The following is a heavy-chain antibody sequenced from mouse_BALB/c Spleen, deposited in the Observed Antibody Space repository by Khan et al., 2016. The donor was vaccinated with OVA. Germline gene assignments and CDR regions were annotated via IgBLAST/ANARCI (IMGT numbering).Heavy chain of an antibody. J-gene: IGHJ3*01. D-gene: IGHD3-1*01. CDR1: GYTFTSYY. CDR2: INPSNGGT. Sequence: QLQLKESGAELVKPGASVKLSCKASGYTFTSYYMYWVKQRPGQGLEWIGEINPSNGGTNFNEKFKSKATLTVDKSSSTAYMQLSSLTSEDSAVYYCTRGGYGGFAYWGQGTLVTVSA. V-gene: IGHV1S81*02. CDR3: TRGGYGGFAY.